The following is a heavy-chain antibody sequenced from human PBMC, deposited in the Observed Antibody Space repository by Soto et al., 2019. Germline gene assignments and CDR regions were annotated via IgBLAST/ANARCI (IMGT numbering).Heavy chain of an antibody. CDR3: ARGGVRRARCCVDYYYMDV. CDR1: GFTFSSYW. CDR2: INSDGSST. V-gene: IGHV3-74*01. Sequence: EVQLVESGGDLVQPGGSLRLSGAAPGFTFSSYWRNWVGQAPGKGLVWVSGINSDGSSTSYADSVKGRFTISRDNAKNTLYLQMNSLRAEDTAVYYCARGGVRRARCCVDYYYMDVWGKGTTVTVSS. D-gene: IGHD3-10*01. J-gene: IGHJ6*03.